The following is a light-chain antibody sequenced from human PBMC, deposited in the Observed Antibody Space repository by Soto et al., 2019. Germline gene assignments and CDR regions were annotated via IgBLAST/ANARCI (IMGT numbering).Light chain of an antibody. CDR1: QSVSSSC. CDR2: GAS. V-gene: IGKV3-20*01. J-gene: IGKJ2*01. Sequence: EIVLTQSPGTLSFSPGERATLSCRASQSVSSSCLAWYQQKPGQAPRLLIYGASSSATDIPDRFSGSGSGTDFTLTISRLEPEDFAVYYCQQYGSSPYTFGHGTKLESK. CDR3: QQYGSSPYT.